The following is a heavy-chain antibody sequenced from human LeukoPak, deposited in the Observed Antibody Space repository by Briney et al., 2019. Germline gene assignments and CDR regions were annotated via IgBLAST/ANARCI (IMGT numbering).Heavy chain of an antibody. CDR1: GYTFTGYY. Sequence: ASVKVSCKASGYTFTGYYMHWVRQAPGQGLEWMGWINPNSGGTNYAQKFQGRVTMTRDTSISTAYMELSRLRSDDTAVYYCARTYYYDSTHKFDYWGQGTLVTVSS. J-gene: IGHJ4*02. CDR3: ARTYYYDSTHKFDY. D-gene: IGHD3-22*01. CDR2: INPNSGGT. V-gene: IGHV1-2*02.